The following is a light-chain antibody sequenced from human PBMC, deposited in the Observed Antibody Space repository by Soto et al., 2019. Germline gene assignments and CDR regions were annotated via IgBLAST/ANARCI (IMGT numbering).Light chain of an antibody. CDR1: QGISSY. CDR3: QQYYSYPRT. Sequence: AIRITQSPSSLSSSTGDRVTITCLSSQGISSYLAWYQQKPGKAPKLLIYAASTLQSGVPSRFSGSGSGTDFTLTISCLQSEDFATYYCQQYYSYPRTFGPGTKVDIK. J-gene: IGKJ3*01. CDR2: AAS. V-gene: IGKV1-8*01.